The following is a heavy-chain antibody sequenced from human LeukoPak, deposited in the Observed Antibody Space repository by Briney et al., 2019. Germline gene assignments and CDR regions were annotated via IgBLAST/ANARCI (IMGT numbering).Heavy chain of an antibody. D-gene: IGHD3-9*01. CDR1: AFTFSNYA. CDR3: AKNAYYDILTGYYRPNY. Sequence: PGGSLRLSCAASAFTFSNYAMSWVRQAPGKGLEWVSEISGSGGSTYHADSVKGRFPISRDNARNTLYLQMTSLRVEDPAVYYCAKNAYYDILTGYYRPNYWGQGTLVTVSS. CDR2: ISGSGGST. J-gene: IGHJ4*02. V-gene: IGHV3-23*01.